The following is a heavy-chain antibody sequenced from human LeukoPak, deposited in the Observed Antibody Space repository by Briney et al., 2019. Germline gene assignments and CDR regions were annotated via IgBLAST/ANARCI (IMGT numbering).Heavy chain of an antibody. CDR2: MNPNSGNT. V-gene: IGHV1-8*01. J-gene: IGHJ3*02. CDR1: GYTFTSYD. D-gene: IGHD3-22*01. CDR3: ARDYYDSSGQERHAFDI. Sequence: ASVEVSCKASGYTFTSYDINWVRQATGQGLEWMGWMNPNSGNTGYAQKFQGRVTMTRNTSISTAYMELSSLRSEDTAVYYCARDYYDSSGQERHAFDIWGQGTMVTVSS.